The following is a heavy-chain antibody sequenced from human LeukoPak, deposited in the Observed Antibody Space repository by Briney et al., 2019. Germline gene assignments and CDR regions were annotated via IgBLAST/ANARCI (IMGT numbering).Heavy chain of an antibody. CDR1: GFSFSSCS. D-gene: IGHD1-1*01. CDR2: ISYGGSNK. Sequence: GGSLTLSCAASGFSFSSCSMHWVRQAPGKGREWVAVISYGGSNKYYADSVKGRLTISRDNSKNTLYLQMNSLRAEDTAVYYCARYDARYGMDVWGQGTTVTVSS. CDR3: ARYDARYGMDV. J-gene: IGHJ6*02. V-gene: IGHV3-30*03.